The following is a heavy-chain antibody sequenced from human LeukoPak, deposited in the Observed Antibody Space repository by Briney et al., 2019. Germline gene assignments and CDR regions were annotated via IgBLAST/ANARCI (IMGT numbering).Heavy chain of an antibody. D-gene: IGHD3-3*01. Sequence: SETLSLTCAVYGGSFSGYYWSWIRQPPGKGLEWIGEINHSGSTNYNPSLKSRVTISVDTSKNQFSLKLSSVTAADTAVYYCARLSIFGVVITNSYFQHWGQGTLVTVSS. J-gene: IGHJ1*01. V-gene: IGHV4-34*01. CDR1: GGSFSGYY. CDR2: INHSGST. CDR3: ARLSIFGVVITNSYFQH.